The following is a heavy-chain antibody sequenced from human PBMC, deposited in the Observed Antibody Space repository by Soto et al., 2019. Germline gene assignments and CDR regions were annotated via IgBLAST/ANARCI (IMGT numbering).Heavy chain of an antibody. CDR3: ARGQYYYGSGKYYDYGMDV. J-gene: IGHJ6*02. CDR1: GGSISSYY. D-gene: IGHD3-10*01. Sequence: SLTCTVSGGSISSYYWSWIRQPPGKGLEWIGYIYYSGSTNYNLSLKSRVTISLDTSKNQFSLKLSSVTAADTAVYYCARGQYYYGSGKYYDYGMDVWGQGTTVPVS. CDR2: IYYSGST. V-gene: IGHV4-59*01.